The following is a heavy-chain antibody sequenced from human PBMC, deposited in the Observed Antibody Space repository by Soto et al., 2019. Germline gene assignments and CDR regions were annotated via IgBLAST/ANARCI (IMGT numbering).Heavy chain of an antibody. V-gene: IGHV3-74*01. D-gene: IGHD4-17*01. CDR1: GFTFSSYW. J-gene: IGHJ6*02. CDR2: INSDGSST. Sequence: LRLSCAASGFTFSSYWMHWVRQAPGKGLVWVSRINSDGSSTSYADSVKGRFTISRDNAKNTLYLQMNSLRAEDTAVYYCARDWSTYYYGMDVWGQGTTVTVSS. CDR3: ARDWSTYYYGMDV.